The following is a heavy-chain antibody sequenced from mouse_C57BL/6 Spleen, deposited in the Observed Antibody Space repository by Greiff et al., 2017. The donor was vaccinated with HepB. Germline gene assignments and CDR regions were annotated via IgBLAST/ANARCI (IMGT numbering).Heavy chain of an antibody. CDR2: IWTGGGT. J-gene: IGHJ1*03. V-gene: IGHV2-9-1*01. Sequence: VQGVESGPGLVAPSQSLSITCTVSGFSLTSYAISWVRQPPGKGLEWLGVIWTGGGTNYNSALKSRLSISKDNSKSQVFLKMNSLQTDDTARYYCARNWEDGNYVDWYFDVWGTGTTVTVSS. D-gene: IGHD2-1*01. CDR3: ARNWEDGNYVDWYFDV. CDR1: GFSLTSYA.